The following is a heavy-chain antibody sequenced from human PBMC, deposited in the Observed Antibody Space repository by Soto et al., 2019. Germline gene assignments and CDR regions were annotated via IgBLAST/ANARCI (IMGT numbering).Heavy chain of an antibody. D-gene: IGHD6-13*01. CDR1: GFTFSSCV. CDR3: AKDLQYSSSWYDY. V-gene: IGHV3-23*01. J-gene: IGHJ4*02. CDR2: ISGSGGST. Sequence: GGSLRLSCAASGFTFSSCVMSRVRQAPGKGLEWVSAISGSGGSTYYADSVKGRFTISRDNSKNTLYLQMNSLRAEDTAVYYCAKDLQYSSSWYDYWGQGTLVTVSS.